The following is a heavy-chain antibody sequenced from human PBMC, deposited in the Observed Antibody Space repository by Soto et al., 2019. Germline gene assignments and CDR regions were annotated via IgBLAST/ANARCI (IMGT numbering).Heavy chain of an antibody. J-gene: IGHJ4*02. Sequence: EVQLVESGGGLVQPGGSLRLSCAASGFTVSSNYMTWVRQAPGKGLEWVSVIYSGGSTYYADSVKDRFTISRDNSKNTVYLQMSSLRVEDTAIYYCATGGSGGFDYWGQGTLVTVSS. V-gene: IGHV3-66*01. CDR3: ATGGSGGFDY. CDR2: IYSGGST. D-gene: IGHD6-19*01. CDR1: GFTVSSNY.